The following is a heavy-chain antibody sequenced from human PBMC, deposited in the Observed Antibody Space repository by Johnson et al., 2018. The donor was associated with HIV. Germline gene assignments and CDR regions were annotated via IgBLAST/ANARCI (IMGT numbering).Heavy chain of an antibody. J-gene: IGHJ3*02. V-gene: IGHV3-15*01. CDR2: IKSKTDGGTT. CDR1: GFTFSNAW. Sequence: VQLVESGGGVVQPGRSLRVSCAASGFTFSNAWMSWVRQAPGKGLEWVGRIKSKTDGGTTDYAAPVKGRSTISRDDSKNTLYVQMNSLKTEDTAVYYCTTDYRYSDSSGYYFWLGRGAFDIWGQGTMVTVSS. D-gene: IGHD3-22*01. CDR3: TTDYRYSDSSGYYFWLGRGAFDI.